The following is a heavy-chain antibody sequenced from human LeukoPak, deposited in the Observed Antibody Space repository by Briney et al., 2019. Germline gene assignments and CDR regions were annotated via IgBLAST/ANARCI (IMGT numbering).Heavy chain of an antibody. CDR1: GFTFSSYG. V-gene: IGHV3-30*18. Sequence: GGSLRLSCAASGFTFSSYGTHWVRQAPGKGLEWVAVMASDGKTTYYADSVKGRFTISRDDSKNTLYLQMNSLRAEDTAVYYCAKELATGTTYLGYWGQGTLVTVSS. CDR3: AKELATGTTYLGY. J-gene: IGHJ4*02. D-gene: IGHD1-1*01. CDR2: MASDGKTT.